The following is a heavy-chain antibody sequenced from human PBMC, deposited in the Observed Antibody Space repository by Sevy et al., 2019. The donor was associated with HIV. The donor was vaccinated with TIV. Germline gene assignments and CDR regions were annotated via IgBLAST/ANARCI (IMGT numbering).Heavy chain of an antibody. D-gene: IGHD2-15*01. Sequence: GGSLRLSCAASGFTFSSYGMHWVRQAPGKGLEWVAFIRYDGSIKYYADSVKGRFTISRDNSKNTLYQQMNSLRVEVTAVYYCASGYCSGASCYTAPYYYYGMDVWGQGTTVTVSS. J-gene: IGHJ6*02. CDR1: GFTFSSYG. CDR2: IRYDGSIK. CDR3: ASGYCSGASCYTAPYYYYGMDV. V-gene: IGHV3-30*02.